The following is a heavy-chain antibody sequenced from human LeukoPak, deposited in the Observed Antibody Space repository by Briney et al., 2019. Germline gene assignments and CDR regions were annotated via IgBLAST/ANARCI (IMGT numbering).Heavy chain of an antibody. V-gene: IGHV1-2*04. CDR2: INPNSGGT. CDR3: AKVAAGTEIYYYYYMDV. D-gene: IGHD6-13*01. J-gene: IGHJ6*03. Sequence: ASVKVSCKASGYTFTGYYMHWVRQAPGQGLEWMGWINPNSGGTNYAQKFQGWVTMTRDTSISTAYMELSSLRSEDTAVYYCAKVAAGTEIYYYYYMDVWGKGTTVTVSS. CDR1: GYTFTGYY.